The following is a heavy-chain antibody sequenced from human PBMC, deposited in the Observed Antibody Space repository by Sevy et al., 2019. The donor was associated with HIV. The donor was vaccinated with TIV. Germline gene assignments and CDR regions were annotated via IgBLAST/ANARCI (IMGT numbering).Heavy chain of an antibody. CDR2: IYYSGGT. D-gene: IGHD3-22*01. CDR1: RGSISVYF. J-gene: IGHJ4*02. CDR3: ARASHYFDSSGYYRTPYYFDY. V-gene: IGHV4-59*13. Sequence: SETLSLTCTVSRGSISVYFWTWIRQPPGKGLEWIGHIYYSGGTNYNPSLKNRVTISVDSSKNQFSLQLNSVTAADTAVYYCARASHYFDSSGYYRTPYYFDYWGQGTLVTVSS.